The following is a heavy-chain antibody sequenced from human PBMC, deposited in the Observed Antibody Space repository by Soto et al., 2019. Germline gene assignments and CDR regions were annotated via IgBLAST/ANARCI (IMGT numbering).Heavy chain of an antibody. V-gene: IGHV1-2*04. Sequence: ASVKVSCKASGYTFTGYYMHWVRQAPGQELEWMGWINPNSGGTNYAQNFQGWVTRNRDTSISTVYMEVSRLRLDDTAVYYCARGKHSVDTAIDDAFDIWGQGTMVTVSS. CDR3: ARGKHSVDTAIDDAFDI. CDR2: INPNSGGT. J-gene: IGHJ3*02. D-gene: IGHD5-18*01. CDR1: GYTFTGYY.